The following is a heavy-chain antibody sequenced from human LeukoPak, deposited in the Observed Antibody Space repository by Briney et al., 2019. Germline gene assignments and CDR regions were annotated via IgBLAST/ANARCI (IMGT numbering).Heavy chain of an antibody. J-gene: IGHJ6*02. D-gene: IGHD3-22*01. V-gene: IGHV3-66*01. Sequence: TGGSLRLSCAASGFTVSSNYMSWVRQAPGKGLEWVSVIYSGGSTYYADSVKGRFTISRDNSKNTLYLQMNSLRAEDTAVYYCASARGRNYYDSSGYYYYYYGMDVWGQGTTVTVSS. CDR2: IYSGGST. CDR1: GFTVSSNY. CDR3: ASARGRNYYDSSGYYYYYYGMDV.